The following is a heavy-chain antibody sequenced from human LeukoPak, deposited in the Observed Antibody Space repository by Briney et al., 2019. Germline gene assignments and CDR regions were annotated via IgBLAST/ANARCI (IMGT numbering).Heavy chain of an antibody. CDR2: MYTSGDT. V-gene: IGHV4-4*07. CDR1: GDSISNYW. Sequence: PSETLSLTCSVSGDSISNYWWNWIRQPAGQELEWIGRMYTSGDTNYNPSLKSRVTMSVDTSKNQVSLRLTSVIAADTAVYYCARGSREMATIFDYWGQGTLVTVSS. D-gene: IGHD5-24*01. CDR3: ARGSREMATIFDY. J-gene: IGHJ4*02.